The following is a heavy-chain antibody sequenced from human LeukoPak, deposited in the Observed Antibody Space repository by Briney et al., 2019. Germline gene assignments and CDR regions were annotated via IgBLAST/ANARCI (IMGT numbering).Heavy chain of an antibody. D-gene: IGHD3-3*01. CDR3: ANHDFWNGYVFDY. CDR1: GFTFSSYG. V-gene: IGHV3-30*02. Sequence: GESLRLSCAASGFTFSSYGMHWVRQAPGKGLEWVAFIRYDGSNKYYADSVKGRFTISGDNSKNTLYLQMNSLRAEDTAVYYCANHDFWNGYVFDYWGQGTLVTVSS. CDR2: IRYDGSNK. J-gene: IGHJ4*02.